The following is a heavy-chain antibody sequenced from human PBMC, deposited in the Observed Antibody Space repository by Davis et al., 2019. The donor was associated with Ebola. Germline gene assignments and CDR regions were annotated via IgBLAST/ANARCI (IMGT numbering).Heavy chain of an antibody. CDR1: GDSISSGDYY. D-gene: IGHD3-10*01. Sequence: SETLSLTCTVSGDSISSGDYYWSWIRQPPGKGLEGIGYIYYSGTTYYNPSLKSRVTISVDTSKNQFSLKLSSVTAADTAVYYCARSAEYGSGSYRDPYNFAYWGQGTLVTVSS. CDR3: ARSAEYGSGSYRDPYNFAY. CDR2: IYYSGTT. V-gene: IGHV4-30-4*08. J-gene: IGHJ4*02.